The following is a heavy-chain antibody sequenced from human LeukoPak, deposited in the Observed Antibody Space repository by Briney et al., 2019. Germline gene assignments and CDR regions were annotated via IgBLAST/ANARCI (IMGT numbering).Heavy chain of an antibody. CDR3: ATSTAGRWYRDSHYFDY. D-gene: IGHD4-23*01. V-gene: IGHV3-21*01. CDR2: ISSSSSNI. J-gene: IGHJ4*02. CDR1: GLTFSTYS. Sequence: GGSLRLSCAASGLTFSTYSMNWVRQAPGKGLEWVSSISSSSSNIYYADSLRGRFTISRDNAKNPLYLQMNSLRAEDTAVYYCATSTAGRWYRDSHYFDYWGQGILVTVSS.